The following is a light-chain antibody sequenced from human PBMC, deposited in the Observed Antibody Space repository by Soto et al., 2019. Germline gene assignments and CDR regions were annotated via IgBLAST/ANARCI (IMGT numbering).Light chain of an antibody. CDR1: LTIGDS. Sequence: DIQMTQSPSSLSASVGDRVTITCRASLTIGDSLSWFQQKAGKPPTLLIYGASALQSGVPARFSGSGSGTDFTLTISNMQRYVFVTHYCLQTYHLPRTVGHGTKL. CDR2: GAS. V-gene: IGKV1-39*01. J-gene: IGKJ1*01. CDR3: LQTYHLPRT.